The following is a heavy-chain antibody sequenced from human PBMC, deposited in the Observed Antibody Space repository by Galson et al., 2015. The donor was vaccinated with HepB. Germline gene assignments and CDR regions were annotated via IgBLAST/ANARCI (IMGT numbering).Heavy chain of an antibody. J-gene: IGHJ6*03. CDR1: GFTFKSYA. D-gene: IGHD3-10*01. CDR2: IWFDGRKT. Sequence: SLRLSCAASGFTFKSYAMHWVRQAPGKDLDWVAVIWFDGRKTYYGDSVQGRFTVSRDNSKNTVYLQMSSLRVEDTAVYYCARDASGVVPAPMSYMDVWGKGTTVTVSS. V-gene: IGHV3-33*01. CDR3: ARDASGVVPAPMSYMDV.